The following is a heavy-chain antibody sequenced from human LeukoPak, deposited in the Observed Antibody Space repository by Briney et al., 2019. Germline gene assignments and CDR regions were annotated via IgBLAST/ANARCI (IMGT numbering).Heavy chain of an antibody. Sequence: GRSLRLSCAASGFTFSSYGMHWVRQAPGKGLDWVAVISYDGSNIYYADFVKGRFTISRDNSKNTLFLQMNSLRADDTAVYYCARDATRGGDNDYWGQGTRVIVSS. CDR3: ARDATRGGDNDY. CDR2: ISYDGSNI. D-gene: IGHD2-21*02. CDR1: GFTFSSYG. J-gene: IGHJ4*02. V-gene: IGHV3-30*03.